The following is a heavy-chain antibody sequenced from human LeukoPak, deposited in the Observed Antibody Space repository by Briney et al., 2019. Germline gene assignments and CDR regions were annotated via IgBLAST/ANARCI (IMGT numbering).Heavy chain of an antibody. CDR1: GGSISSHY. Sequence: SETLSLTCTVSGGSISSHYWSWIWQPPGKGLEWIGYIYYSGSTNYNPSLKSRVTISLDTSKSQFSLRLSSVTAADTAVYYCARLYYYDSSGYWFYYFDHWGQGTLVTVSS. D-gene: IGHD3-22*01. J-gene: IGHJ4*02. CDR2: IYYSGST. V-gene: IGHV4-59*11. CDR3: ARLYYYDSSGYWFYYFDH.